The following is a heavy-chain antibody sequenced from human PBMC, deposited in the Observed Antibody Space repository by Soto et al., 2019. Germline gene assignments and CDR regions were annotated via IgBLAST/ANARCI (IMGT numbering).Heavy chain of an antibody. J-gene: IGHJ5*02. CDR3: ARVLDIAAAPFDP. D-gene: IGHD6-13*01. V-gene: IGHV4-31*03. Sequence: SETLSLTCTVSGGSISSGGYYWSWIRQHPGKGLEWIGYIYYSGSTNYNPSLKSRVTISVDTSKNQFSLKLSSVTAADTAVYYCARVLDIAAAPFDPWGQGTLVTVSS. CDR2: IYYSGST. CDR1: GGSISSGGYY.